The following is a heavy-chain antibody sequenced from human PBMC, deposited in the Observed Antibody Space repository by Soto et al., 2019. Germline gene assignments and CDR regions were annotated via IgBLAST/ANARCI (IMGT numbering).Heavy chain of an antibody. J-gene: IGHJ4*02. V-gene: IGHV3-30*14. CDR3: ASSSGYYSLDY. CDR2: ISYDGSNK. CDR1: GFTFINYA. D-gene: IGHD3-22*01. Sequence: PGGSLRLSCAASGFTFINYAMHWVRQAPGKGLEWVAVISYDGSNKYYADSVKGRFTISRDNSKNTLYLQMNSLRAEDTAVYYCASSSGYYSLDYWGQGTLVTAPQ.